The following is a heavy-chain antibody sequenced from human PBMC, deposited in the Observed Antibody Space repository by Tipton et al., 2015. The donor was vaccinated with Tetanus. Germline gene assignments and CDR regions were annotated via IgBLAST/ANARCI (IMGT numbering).Heavy chain of an antibody. J-gene: IGHJ4*02. CDR3: ARNHPPRGYPYGGFHS. CDR2: IYDSGNT. CDR1: GGSISTGGYS. V-gene: IGHV4-31*03. D-gene: IGHD5-12*01. Sequence: TLSLTCTVSGGSISTGGYSWNWIRQLPGKGLEWIGYIYDSGNTHYNPSLKSRVTISIDRSKTQFSLKLTSVTAADTAVYYCARNHPPRGYPYGGFHSWGQGTLVTVSS.